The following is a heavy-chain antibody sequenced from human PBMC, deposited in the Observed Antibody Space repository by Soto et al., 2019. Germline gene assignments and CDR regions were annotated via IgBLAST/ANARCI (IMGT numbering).Heavy chain of an antibody. CDR1: GDTFSSYT. Sequence: QVQLVQSGPEVKKPGSSVRISCRSGGDTFSSYTVSWVRQTPGQGLEWMGRIIPVLGVTNYSRKFKGRMTMTAEKSKTTAHMELSSLKSEDTARYYCARRRYCGVVCYTQYYYGMDVWGQGTSVIVSS. CDR2: IIPVLGVT. J-gene: IGHJ6*02. V-gene: IGHV1-69*02. D-gene: IGHD2-21*02. CDR3: ARRRYCGVVCYTQYYYGMDV.